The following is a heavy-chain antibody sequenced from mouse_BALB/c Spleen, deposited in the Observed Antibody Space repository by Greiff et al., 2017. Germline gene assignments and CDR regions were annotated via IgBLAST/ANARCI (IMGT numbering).Heavy chain of an antibody. CDR1: GFTFNTYA. J-gene: IGHJ3*01. CDR3: VTLLTLFAY. CDR2: IRSKSNNYAT. V-gene: IGHV10-1*02. Sequence: EVKLMESGGGLVQPKGSLKLSCAASGFTFNTYAMNWVRQAPGKGLEWVARIRSKSNNYATYYADSVKDRFTISRDDSQSMLYLQMNNLKTEDTAMYYCVTLLTLFAYWGQGTLVTVAA. D-gene: IGHD4-1*01.